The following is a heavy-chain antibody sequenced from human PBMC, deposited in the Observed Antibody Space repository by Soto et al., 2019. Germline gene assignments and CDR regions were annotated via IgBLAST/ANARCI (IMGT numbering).Heavy chain of an antibody. J-gene: IGHJ4*02. V-gene: IGHV3-23*01. CDR2: ISGSGGST. Sequence: GESLKISCAASGFTFSSYAMSWVRQAPGKGLEWVSAISGSGGSTYYADSVKGRFTISRDNSKNTLYLQMNSLRAEDTAVYYCAKGESGYFDWLLPIDYWGQGTLVTVSS. D-gene: IGHD3-9*01. CDR1: GFTFSSYA. CDR3: AKGESGYFDWLLPIDY.